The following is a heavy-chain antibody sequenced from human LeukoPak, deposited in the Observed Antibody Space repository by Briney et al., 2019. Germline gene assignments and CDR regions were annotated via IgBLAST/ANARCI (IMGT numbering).Heavy chain of an antibody. V-gene: IGHV4-61*01. J-gene: IGHJ4*02. D-gene: IGHD3-9*01. CDR3: ARGDGILTGYYPFDH. CDR1: GGSVSSGSYY. CDR2: IYYSGST. Sequence: SETLSLTCTVSGGSVSSGSYYWSWIRQPPGKGLEWIGYIYYSGSTNYNPSLKSRVTISVDTSKNQFSLKLSSVTAADTAVYYCARGDGILTGYYPFDHWGQGTLVTVSS.